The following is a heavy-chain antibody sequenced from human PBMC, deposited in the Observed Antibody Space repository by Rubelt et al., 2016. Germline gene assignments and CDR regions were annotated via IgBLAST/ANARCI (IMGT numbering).Heavy chain of an antibody. V-gene: IGHV4-39*01. D-gene: IGHD3-3*01. CDR3: ARGRVLGWLPPDY. J-gene: IGHJ4*02. CDR2: IYYSGST. CDR1: GGSISSSSYY. Sequence: QLQLQESGPGLVKPSETLSLTCTVSGGSISSSSYYWGWIRQPPGKGLEWIGRIYYSGSTYYNPSLKSRVTIAVETSKNRCSLKLSAVTAADTAVDYCARGRVLGWLPPDYWGQGTLVTVSS.